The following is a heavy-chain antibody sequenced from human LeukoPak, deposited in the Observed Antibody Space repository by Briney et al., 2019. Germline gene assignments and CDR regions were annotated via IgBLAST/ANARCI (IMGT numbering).Heavy chain of an antibody. J-gene: IGHJ4*02. CDR1: GFTFGDYG. CDR2: IRSKPYGGTT. Sequence: GGSLRLSCTASGFTFGDYGMSWVRQAPGEGLEWVGYIRSKPYGGTTEYAASVKGRFTTSRDDSESIAYLRMNSLKTEDTAVYYCTRGDYYDSSGYYLLFDYWGQGTLITVSS. V-gene: IGHV3-49*04. D-gene: IGHD3-22*01. CDR3: TRGDYYDSSGYYLLFDY.